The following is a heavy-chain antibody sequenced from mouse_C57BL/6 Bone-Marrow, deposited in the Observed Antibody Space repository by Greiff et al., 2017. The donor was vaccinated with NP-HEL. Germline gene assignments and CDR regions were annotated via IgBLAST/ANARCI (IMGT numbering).Heavy chain of an antibody. J-gene: IGHJ3*01. Sequence: QVQLQQSGAELMKPGASVKLSCKATGYTFTGYWIGWVKQRPGHGLAWIGAILPGSGSTNYNEKFKGKATFTADTSSNTAYMQLSSLTTEDSAIYYCARRIYYGYAWFAYWGQGTRVTVSA. V-gene: IGHV1-9*01. CDR3: ARRIYYGYAWFAY. CDR1: GYTFTGYW. CDR2: ILPGSGST. D-gene: IGHD2-2*01.